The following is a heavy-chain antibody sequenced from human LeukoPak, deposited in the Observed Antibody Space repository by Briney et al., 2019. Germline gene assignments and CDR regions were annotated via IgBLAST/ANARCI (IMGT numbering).Heavy chain of an antibody. CDR3: ARVEQHENFEY. D-gene: IGHD1/OR15-1a*01. CDR2: ISWHGRNT. Sequence: GGSLRLSCAASGFTFDDYDLGWVRQAPGKGLEWVSGISWHGRNTFYADSLRGRFTISRDNAKNALYLHLHSLRAEDTAFYYCARVEQHENFEYWGQGTLVTVSS. J-gene: IGHJ4*02. V-gene: IGHV3-20*04. CDR1: GFTFDDYD.